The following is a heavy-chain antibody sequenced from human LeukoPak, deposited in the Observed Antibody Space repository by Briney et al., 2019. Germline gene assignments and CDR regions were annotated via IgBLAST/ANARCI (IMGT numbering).Heavy chain of an antibody. J-gene: IGHJ4*02. CDR2: ISSSSDTI. CDR1: GFTFSTYN. D-gene: IGHD1-26*01. V-gene: IGHV3-48*01. Sequence: GGSLRLSCATSGFTFSTYNMNWVRQAPGKGLEWVSSISSSSDTIYYADSVKGRFTISRDNAKNSLNLQMSSLRAEDTAVYYCARDKPYSGSSYDFDFWGQGTLVTVSS. CDR3: ARDKPYSGSSYDFDF.